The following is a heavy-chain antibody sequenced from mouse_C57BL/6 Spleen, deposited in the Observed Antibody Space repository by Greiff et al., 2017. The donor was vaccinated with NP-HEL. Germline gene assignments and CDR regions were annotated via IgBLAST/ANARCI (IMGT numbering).Heavy chain of an antibody. CDR2: IDPENGDT. CDR3: TTYGYGRYWFAY. CDR1: GFNIKDDY. V-gene: IGHV14-4*01. D-gene: IGHD2-2*01. Sequence: EVKLQESGAELVRPGASVKLSCTASGFNIKDDYMHWVKQRPEQGLEWIGWIDPENGDTEYASKFQGKATITADTSSNTAYLQLSSLTSEDTAVYYCTTYGYGRYWFAYWGQGTLVTVSA. J-gene: IGHJ3*01.